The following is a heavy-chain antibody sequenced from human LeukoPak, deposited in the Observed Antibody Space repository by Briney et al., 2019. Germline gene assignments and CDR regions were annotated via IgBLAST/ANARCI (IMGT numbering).Heavy chain of an antibody. Sequence: ASVKVSCKTSGGSFSSYAIDWVRQAPGQGLHWMGSIIPILGKANYAQRFQGRVTITADKSTSTVYMELNSLTSEDTAVYYCARGTSNYLDSSGSPNYWGQGTMVTVSS. J-gene: IGHJ4*02. V-gene: IGHV1-69*04. CDR1: GGSFSSYA. D-gene: IGHD3-22*01. CDR2: IIPILGKA. CDR3: ARGTSNYLDSSGSPNY.